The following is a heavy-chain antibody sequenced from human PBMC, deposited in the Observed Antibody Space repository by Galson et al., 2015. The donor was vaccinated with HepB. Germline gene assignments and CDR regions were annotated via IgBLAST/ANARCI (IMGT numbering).Heavy chain of an antibody. CDR3: AKGKGESSGWYDY. CDR2: ISYDGSNK. D-gene: IGHD6-19*01. V-gene: IGHV3-30*18. J-gene: IGHJ4*02. CDR1: GFTFSSYG. Sequence: SLRLSCAASGFTFSSYGMHWVRQAPGKGLEWVAVISYDGSNKYYADSVKGRFTISRDNSKNTLYLQMNSLRAEDTAVYYCAKGKGESSGWYDYWGQGTLVTVSS.